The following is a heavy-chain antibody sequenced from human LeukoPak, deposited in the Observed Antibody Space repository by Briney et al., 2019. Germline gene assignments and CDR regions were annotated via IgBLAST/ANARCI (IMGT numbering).Heavy chain of an antibody. V-gene: IGHV3-74*01. CDR3: ARGYSGYEAPDY. Sequence: GGSLRLSCTASGITFSSYWMHWVRQTPGRGLVWVSRINSDGSRTSYADSVKGRFTISRDNAKNTLYLQMNSLRDEDTAVYYCARGYSGYEAPDYWGQGTLVTVSS. CDR1: GITFSSYW. J-gene: IGHJ4*02. D-gene: IGHD5-12*01. CDR2: INSDGSRT.